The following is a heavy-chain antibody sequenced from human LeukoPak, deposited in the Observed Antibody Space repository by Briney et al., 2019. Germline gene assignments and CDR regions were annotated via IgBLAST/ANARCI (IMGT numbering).Heavy chain of an antibody. V-gene: IGHV4-34*01. CDR1: GGSFSGYY. J-gene: IGHJ6*03. CDR2: INHSGST. CDR3: ARGPYCSGGSCYPRGYYYYYMDV. D-gene: IGHD2-15*01. Sequence: SETLSLTCAVYGGSFSGYYWSWIRQPPGKGLEWIGEINHSGSTNYNPSLKSRVTISVDTSKNQFSLKLSSVTAADTAVYYCARGPYCSGGSCYPRGYYYYYMDVWGKGTTVTVSS.